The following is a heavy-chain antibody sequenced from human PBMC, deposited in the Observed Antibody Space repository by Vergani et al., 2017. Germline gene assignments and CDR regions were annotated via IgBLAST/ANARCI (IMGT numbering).Heavy chain of an antibody. CDR3: AKSLGGSSGWLIDY. CDR2: ISGSGGST. CDR1: GFTFSSYA. D-gene: IGHD6-19*01. J-gene: IGHJ4*02. Sequence: EVQLVESGGGLVKPGGSLRLSCAASGFTFSSYAMSWVRQAPGKGLEWVSAISGSGGSTYYADSVKGRFTISRDKSKNTLYLQMNSLRAEDTAVYYCAKSLGGSSGWLIDYWGQGTLVTVSS. V-gene: IGHV3-23*04.